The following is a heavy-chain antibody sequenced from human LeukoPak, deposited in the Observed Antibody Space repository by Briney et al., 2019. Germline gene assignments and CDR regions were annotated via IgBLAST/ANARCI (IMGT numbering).Heavy chain of an antibody. CDR2: IYYSGST. V-gene: IGHV4-59*01. J-gene: IGHJ2*01. D-gene: IGHD3-22*01. CDR1: GGSISSYY. Sequence: SETLSLTCTVSGGSISSYYWSWLRQPPGKGLEWLGYIYYSGSTNYNPSLNIRVTISVDTSKNQFSLKLSSVTAADTAVYYCARTYYYDSSGIPAGWYFDLWGRGTLVTVSS. CDR3: ARTYYYDSSGIPAGWYFDL.